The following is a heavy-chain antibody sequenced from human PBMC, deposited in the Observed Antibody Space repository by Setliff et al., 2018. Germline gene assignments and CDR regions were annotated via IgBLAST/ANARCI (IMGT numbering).Heavy chain of an antibody. CDR1: GDSISSRRNY. V-gene: IGHV4-61*09. J-gene: IGHJ6*03. D-gene: IGHD3-3*01. CDR2: IYTSWST. Sequence: SETPSLTCTVSGDSISSRRNYWGWFRQPAGKELEWIGQIYTSWSTNYNPSLGSRVTISVDTSKNQFSLSLTSVTAEDTAVYYCARMSGFQYIDVWDKGTTVTVSS. CDR3: ARMSGFQYIDV.